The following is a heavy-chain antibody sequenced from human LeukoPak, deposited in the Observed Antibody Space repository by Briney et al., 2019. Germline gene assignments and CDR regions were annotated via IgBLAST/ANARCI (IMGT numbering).Heavy chain of an antibody. CDR1: GGSISSGGYY. CDR3: ASGPYYDILTGYLSLPEYFQH. D-gene: IGHD3-9*01. V-gene: IGHV4-31*03. CDR2: IYYSGST. Sequence: SETLSLTCTVSGGSISSGGYYWRWIRQHPGKGLEWIGYIYYSGSTYYNPSLKSRVTISVDTSKNQFSLKLSSVTAADTAVYYCASGPYYDILTGYLSLPEYFQHWGQGTLVTVSS. J-gene: IGHJ1*01.